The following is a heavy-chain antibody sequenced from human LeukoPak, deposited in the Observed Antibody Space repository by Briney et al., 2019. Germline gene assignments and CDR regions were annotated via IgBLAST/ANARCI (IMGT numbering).Heavy chain of an antibody. CDR3: TFLVREPQH. CDR2: IASDGSYT. J-gene: IGHJ1*01. Sequence: GGSLRLSSAVSGFAFSQYYMGWVPQAPGKGLESVAIIASDGSYTAYVDSVKGRFTISRDNAKNSLYLQMSSLTAEDTAIYFCTFLVREPQHWGRGTLVTVSS. V-gene: IGHV3-7*01. CDR1: GFAFSQYY. D-gene: IGHD3-10*01.